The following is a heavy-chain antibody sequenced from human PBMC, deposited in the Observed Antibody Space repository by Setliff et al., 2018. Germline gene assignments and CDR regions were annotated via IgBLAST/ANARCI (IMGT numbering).Heavy chain of an antibody. J-gene: IGHJ4*02. CDR1: GGSFSGYF. CDR3: ARGRYYGSGSYSL. D-gene: IGHD3-10*01. CDR2: VNDSGSA. Sequence: SETLSLTCDVFGGSFSGYFWAWIRQSPGKGLEWIGDVNDSGSANYKPSLRSRLTISRDTSKNQLSLNLSSVTAADTAVYYCARGRYYGSGSYSLWGQGTLVTVS. V-gene: IGHV4-34*01.